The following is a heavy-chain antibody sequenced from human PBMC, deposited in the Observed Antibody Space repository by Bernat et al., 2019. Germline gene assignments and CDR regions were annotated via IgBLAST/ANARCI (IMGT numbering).Heavy chain of an antibody. V-gene: IGHV3-7*01. CDR3: ARRGNSVYDY. J-gene: IGHJ4*02. CDR2: INLDGSEK. D-gene: IGHD5/OR15-5a*01. Sequence: EVQLVESGGGLVQRGGSLRLSCAATGFTVSSNYMSWVRQAPGKGLEWVATINLDGSEKYYVDSVKGRFTISRDNAKNSLYLQMNTLRVEDTVVYYCARRGNSVYDYWGQGTLVTVSS. CDR1: GFTVSSNY.